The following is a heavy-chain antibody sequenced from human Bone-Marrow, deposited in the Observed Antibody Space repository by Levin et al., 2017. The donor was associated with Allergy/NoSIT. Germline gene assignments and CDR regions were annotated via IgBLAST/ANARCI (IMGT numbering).Heavy chain of an antibody. V-gene: IGHV4-39*07. D-gene: IGHD6-19*01. CDR2: IYSGGRT. CDR1: GGSISSETYY. J-gene: IGHJ3*02. Sequence: SETLSLTCTVSGGSISSETYYWAWIRQPPGRGLEWIGTIYSGGRTYQNPSLKSRVTISVDTSKNQFSLKLTSVTAADTAVYFCARDRSREYSSGAFGAFDIWGQGTMVNVSS. CDR3: ARDRSREYSSGAFGAFDI.